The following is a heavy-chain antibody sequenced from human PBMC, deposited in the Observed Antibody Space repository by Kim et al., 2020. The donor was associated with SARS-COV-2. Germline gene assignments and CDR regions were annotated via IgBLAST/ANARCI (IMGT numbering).Heavy chain of an antibody. J-gene: IGHJ4*02. D-gene: IGHD3-10*01. CDR3: ARDLVLLWFGAFDY. V-gene: IGHV3-30*01. Sequence: ADSVKGRFTISRDNSKNALYLQMNSLRAEDTAVYYCARDLVLLWFGAFDYCGQGTLVTVSS.